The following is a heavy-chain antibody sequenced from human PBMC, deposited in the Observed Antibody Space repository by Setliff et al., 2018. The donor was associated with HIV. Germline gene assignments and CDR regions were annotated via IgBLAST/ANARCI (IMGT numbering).Heavy chain of an antibody. CDR2: ISWNSGSI. J-gene: IGHJ3*02. Sequence: SLRLSCAASGFTFDDYAMHWVRQAPGKGLEWVSGISWNSGSIGYADSVKGRFTISRDNAKNSLYLQMNSLRAEDMALYYCAKDTSGGWGAFDIWGQGTMVTVSS. CDR3: AKDTSGGWGAFDI. V-gene: IGHV3-9*03. D-gene: IGHD6-19*01. CDR1: GFTFDDYA.